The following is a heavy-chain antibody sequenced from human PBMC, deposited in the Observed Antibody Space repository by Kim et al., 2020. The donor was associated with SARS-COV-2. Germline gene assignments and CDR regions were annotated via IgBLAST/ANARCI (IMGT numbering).Heavy chain of an antibody. CDR3: AKRSGCSGGSCYSDY. J-gene: IGHJ4*02. D-gene: IGHD2-15*01. Sequence: DSVKGRFTISRDNSKNTLYLQMNSMRAEDTAVYYCAKRSGCSGGSCYSDYWGQGTLVTVSS. V-gene: IGHV3-23*01.